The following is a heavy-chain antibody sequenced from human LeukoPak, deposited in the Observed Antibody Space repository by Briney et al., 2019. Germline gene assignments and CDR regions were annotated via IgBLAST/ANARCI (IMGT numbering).Heavy chain of an antibody. J-gene: IGHJ6*02. V-gene: IGHV4-34*01. Sequence: SETLSLTCAVYGGSFSGYYWSWIRQPPGKGLEWIGEINHSGSTNYNPSLKSRVTISVDRSKNQFSLKLSSVTAADTAVYYCARAKDDYYYGMDVWGQGTTVTVSS. CDR1: GGSFSGYY. CDR2: INHSGST. D-gene: IGHD2-15*01. CDR3: ARAKDDYYYGMDV.